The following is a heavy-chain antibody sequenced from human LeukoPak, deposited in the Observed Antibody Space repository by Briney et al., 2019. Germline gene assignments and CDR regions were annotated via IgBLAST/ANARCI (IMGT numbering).Heavy chain of an antibody. CDR2: ISAYNGNT. Sequence: ASVKVSCKASGYIFTSYGISWVRQAPGQGLEWMGWISAYNGNTNYAQKLQGRVTMTTDTSTSTAYMELRSLRSDDTAVYYCARDRGYGYGQFPFDYRGQGTLVTVSS. CDR1: GYIFTSYG. J-gene: IGHJ4*02. D-gene: IGHD5-18*01. CDR3: ARDRGYGYGQFPFDY. V-gene: IGHV1-18*01.